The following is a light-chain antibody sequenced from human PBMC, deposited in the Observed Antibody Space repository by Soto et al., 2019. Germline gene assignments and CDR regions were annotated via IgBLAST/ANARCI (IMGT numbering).Light chain of an antibody. J-gene: IGKJ4*01. CDR3: QPYYSYPLT. CDR2: AAS. Sequence: AIRMTQSPSSFSASTGDRVTITCRASQGISSYLAWYQQKPGKAPKLLIYAASTLQSGVPSRFSGSGSATDFTLTITCLPSEDFATYYCQPYYSYPLTFGGGTKVEIK. V-gene: IGKV1-8*01. CDR1: QGISSY.